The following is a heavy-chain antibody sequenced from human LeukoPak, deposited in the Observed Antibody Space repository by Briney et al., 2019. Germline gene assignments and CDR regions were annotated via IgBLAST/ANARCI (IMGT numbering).Heavy chain of an antibody. V-gene: IGHV4-30-4*08. Sequence: SETLSLTCSVSGGSISSGDYYWSWIRQPPGKGLEWIGYIYYSGSTYYNPSLKSRVTISVDTSKNQFSLKLNSVTAADTAMYYCARGPYDVLTGYYFDYWGQGTLVTVSS. CDR3: ARGPYDVLTGYYFDY. D-gene: IGHD3-9*01. J-gene: IGHJ4*02. CDR1: GGSISSGDYY. CDR2: IYYSGST.